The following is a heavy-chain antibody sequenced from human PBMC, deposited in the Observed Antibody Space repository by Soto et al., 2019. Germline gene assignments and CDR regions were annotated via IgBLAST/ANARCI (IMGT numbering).Heavy chain of an antibody. Sequence: QVQLVQSGAEVKKPGSSVKVSCKASGGTFSSYAISWVRQAPGQGLEWMGGIIPIFGTANYAQKFQGRVTITADASTSSAYMELSSLISEDTAVYYCARGATYCSGGSCYSLDYWGQGTLVTVSS. CDR2: IIPIFGTA. CDR3: ARGATYCSGGSCYSLDY. J-gene: IGHJ4*02. V-gene: IGHV1-69*12. D-gene: IGHD2-15*01. CDR1: GGTFSSYA.